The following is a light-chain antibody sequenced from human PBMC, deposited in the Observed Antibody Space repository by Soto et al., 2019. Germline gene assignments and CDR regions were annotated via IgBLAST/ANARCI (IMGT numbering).Light chain of an antibody. CDR1: SSDVGGYNF. J-gene: IGLJ3*02. CDR2: EVS. V-gene: IGLV2-14*01. Sequence: QSALTQPASVSGSPGQSITISCTGTSSDVGGYNFVSWYQQHPGIAPRLIIYEVSSRPSGVSYRFSGSKSGNTASLTISGLQAEDEADYYCSSYTLRNTLVLFGGGTKLTVL. CDR3: SSYTLRNTLVL.